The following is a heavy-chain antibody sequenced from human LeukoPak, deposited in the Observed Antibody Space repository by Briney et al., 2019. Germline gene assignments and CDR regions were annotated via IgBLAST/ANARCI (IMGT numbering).Heavy chain of an antibody. D-gene: IGHD6-19*01. CDR3: ARSLYSSGWPQNDY. V-gene: IGHV1-8*01. J-gene: IGHJ4*02. CDR2: MNPNSGNT. CDR1: GYTFTSYD. Sequence: GASVKVSCKASGYTFTSYDINWVRQATGQGLEWMGWMNPNSGNTGYAQKFQGRVTMTRNTSISTAYMELSSLRSEDTAVYYCARSLYSSGWPQNDYWGQGTLVTVSS.